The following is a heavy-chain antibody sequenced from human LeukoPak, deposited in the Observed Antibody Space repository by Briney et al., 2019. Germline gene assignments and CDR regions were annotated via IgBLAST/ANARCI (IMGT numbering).Heavy chain of an antibody. CDR3: ARDIAERPFDI. Sequence: PGGSLRLSCAASGFTFSSYWMSWVRQAPGKGLEWVANIKQDGNEKYYVDSVKGRFTISRDNAKNSLYLQMNSLRAEDTAVYYCARDIAERPFDIWGQGTMVTVSS. CDR2: IKQDGNEK. CDR1: GFTFSSYW. D-gene: IGHD6-13*01. J-gene: IGHJ3*02. V-gene: IGHV3-7*01.